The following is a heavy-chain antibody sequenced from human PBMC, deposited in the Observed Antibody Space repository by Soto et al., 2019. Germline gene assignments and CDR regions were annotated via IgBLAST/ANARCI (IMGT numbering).Heavy chain of an antibody. CDR3: VREAYIGYGHGIDH. V-gene: IGHV4-59*01. CDR1: GVSISSYY. J-gene: IGHJ4*02. D-gene: IGHD5-12*01. CDR2: NYYSGTT. Sequence: SETLSLTCAVSGVSISSYYWSWIRQPPGKGLEWIGYNYYSGTTNYNPSLKSRVTISVDTSKNQFFLRLTSVTAADTAVYYCVREAYIGYGHGIDHWGPGTLVTVSS.